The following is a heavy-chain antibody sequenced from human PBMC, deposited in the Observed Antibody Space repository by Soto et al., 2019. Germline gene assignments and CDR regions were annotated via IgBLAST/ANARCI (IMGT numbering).Heavy chain of an antibody. D-gene: IGHD5-12*01. CDR2: IKKDGREK. V-gene: IGHV3-7*01. CDR3: ARGRYNSGDYSKFFDY. CDR1: GFEFSAYW. Sequence: EVQLMESGGGLVQPGGSLRVSCAASGFEFSAYWMTWVRQAPGKGLEWVANIKKDGREKYYGDSVRGRFSVFRDNAQNAVFLQMNSLKGEDTAVYYCARGRYNSGDYSKFFDYWGQGTLVTVSS. J-gene: IGHJ4*02.